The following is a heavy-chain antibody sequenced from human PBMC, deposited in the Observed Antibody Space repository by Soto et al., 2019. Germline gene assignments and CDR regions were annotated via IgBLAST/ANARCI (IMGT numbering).Heavy chain of an antibody. D-gene: IGHD5-12*01. CDR3: ARLEMATDY. V-gene: IGHV4-61*01. CDR1: GGSVTSGSYY. J-gene: IGHJ4*02. CDR2: IYYTGST. Sequence: SETLSLTCTVSGGSVTSGSYYWNWIRQPPGKGLEWIGYIYYTGSTNYNPSLKSRVTISADTSKNQFSLKLNSVTAADTAVYYCARLEMATDYWGQGILVTVPS.